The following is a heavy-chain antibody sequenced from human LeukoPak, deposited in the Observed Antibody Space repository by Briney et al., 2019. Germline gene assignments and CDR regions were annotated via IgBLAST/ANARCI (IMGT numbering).Heavy chain of an antibody. Sequence: ASVKVSCKASGGTFSSYAISWVRQAPGQGLEWMGRIIPIFGTANYAQKFQGRVTITTDESMSTAYMELSSLRSEGTAVYYCARGDDMVRGKDNWFDPWGQGTLVTVSS. CDR1: GGTFSSYA. J-gene: IGHJ5*02. CDR3: ARGDDMVRGKDNWFDP. D-gene: IGHD3-10*01. CDR2: IIPIFGTA. V-gene: IGHV1-69*05.